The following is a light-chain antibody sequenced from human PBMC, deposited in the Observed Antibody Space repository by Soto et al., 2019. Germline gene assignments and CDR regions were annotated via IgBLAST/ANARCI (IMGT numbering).Light chain of an antibody. CDR2: AAS. J-gene: IGKJ1*01. Sequence: EIVLTQSPGTLSSSPGERATLSCRASQSVSSSYFAWYQQKPGQAPRLLIYAASSRATDIPDRFSGSGSGTDFTLTISRLEPEDFAVYYCQQYGSSSWTFGQGTRVEI. CDR1: QSVSSSY. V-gene: IGKV3-20*01. CDR3: QQYGSSSWT.